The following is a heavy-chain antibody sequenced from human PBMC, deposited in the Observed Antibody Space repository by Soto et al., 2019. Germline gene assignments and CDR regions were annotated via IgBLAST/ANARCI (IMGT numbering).Heavy chain of an antibody. Sequence: SVKVSCKASGGTFSSYTISWVRQAPGQGLEWMGRIIPILGIANYAQKFQGRVTITADKSTSTAYMELSSLRSEDTAVYFCAAEIDDYADFNHWGQGTPVTVAS. CDR2: IIPILGIA. V-gene: IGHV1-69*02. D-gene: IGHD4-17*01. CDR3: AAEIDDYADFNH. CDR1: GGTFSSYT. J-gene: IGHJ5*02.